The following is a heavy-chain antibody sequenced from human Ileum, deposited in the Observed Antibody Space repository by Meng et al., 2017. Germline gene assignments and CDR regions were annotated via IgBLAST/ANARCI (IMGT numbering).Heavy chain of an antibody. D-gene: IGHD2-8*01. CDR1: GGSISPYY. CDR2: IHNSGST. CDR3: AREWSSFDY. Sequence: GSLRLSCTVSGGSISPYYWSWIRQPPGKGLEWIGYIHNSGSTSYSPSLMSRVTILVDTSKNQLSLKMRSVTAADTAVYYCAREWSSFDYWGQGTLVTVSS. J-gene: IGHJ4*02. V-gene: IGHV4-59*12.